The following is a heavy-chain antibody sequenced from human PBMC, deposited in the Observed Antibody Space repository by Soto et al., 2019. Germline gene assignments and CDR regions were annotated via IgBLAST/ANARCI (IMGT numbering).Heavy chain of an antibody. Sequence: ETLSLTCTVSGGCINSRSYDWGWIRQSPGKGLEWIGSIYYSGSTYYNPSLKSRVAMSVDTSKNQFSLKLRSVSAADTAVYYCARQRTSVVTQAYFDDWGQGSLVTVSS. V-gene: IGHV4-39*01. CDR3: ARQRTSVVTQAYFDD. D-gene: IGHD2-21*02. J-gene: IGHJ4*02. CDR1: GGCINSRSYD. CDR2: IYYSGST.